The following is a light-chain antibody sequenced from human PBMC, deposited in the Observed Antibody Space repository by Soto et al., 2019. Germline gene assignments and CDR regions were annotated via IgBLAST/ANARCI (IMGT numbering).Light chain of an antibody. J-gene: IGKJ2*01. CDR3: QQYGSSSYT. Sequence: EIVLTQSPGTLSLSRGERATLSCRASQSVSSSYLAWYQQKPGQAPRLLIYGASSRATGIPDRFSGSGSGTDFTLTISRLEPEAFAVYYCQQYGSSSYTFGQGTKLEIK. V-gene: IGKV3-20*01. CDR2: GAS. CDR1: QSVSSSY.